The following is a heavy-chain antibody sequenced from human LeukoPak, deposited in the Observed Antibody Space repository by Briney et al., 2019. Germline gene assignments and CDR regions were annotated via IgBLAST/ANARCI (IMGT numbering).Heavy chain of an antibody. CDR3: ARELRYVDNEGAFDI. CDR2: INPNSGGT. V-gene: IGHV1-2*02. D-gene: IGHD3-9*01. J-gene: IGHJ3*02. Sequence: GASVKVSCKASGYTFTGYYMHWVRQAPGQGLEWMGWINPNSGGTNYAQKFQSKVTMTRDTSISTAYMELSRLRSDDTAVYYCARELRYVDNEGAFDIWGQGTMVTVSS. CDR1: GYTFTGYY.